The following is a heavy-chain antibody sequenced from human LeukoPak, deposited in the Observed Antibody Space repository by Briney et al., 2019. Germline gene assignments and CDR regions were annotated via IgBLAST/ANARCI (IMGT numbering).Heavy chain of an antibody. V-gene: IGHV1-3*01. Sequence: ASVKVSCKASGYTFTSYIIQWVRQAPGQRPEWMGWINGASGNTKYSQQFQGRLTITRDTFASTAYMELSSLRSEDTAVYYCARGNWDYFDYWGQGTLVTVSS. J-gene: IGHJ4*02. CDR2: INGASGNT. CDR3: ARGNWDYFDY. D-gene: IGHD7-27*01. CDR1: GYTFTSYI.